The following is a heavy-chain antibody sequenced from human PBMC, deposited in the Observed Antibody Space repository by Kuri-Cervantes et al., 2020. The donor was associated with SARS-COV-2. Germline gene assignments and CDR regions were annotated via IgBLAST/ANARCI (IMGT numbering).Heavy chain of an antibody. V-gene: IGHV1-69*04. J-gene: IGHJ4*02. CDR3: ASSRGENLDY. CDR2: IIPILGIA. CDR1: GGTFSSYA. D-gene: IGHD3-10*01. Sequence: SVKVSCKASGGTFSSYAVSWVRQAPGQGFEWMGRIIPILGIANYAQKFQGRVTITADKSTSTAYMELSSLRSEDTAVYYCASSRGENLDYWGQGTLVTVSS.